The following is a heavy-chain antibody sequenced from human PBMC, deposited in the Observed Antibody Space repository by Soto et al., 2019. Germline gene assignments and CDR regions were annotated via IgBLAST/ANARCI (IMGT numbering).Heavy chain of an antibody. Sequence: PGESLKISCKHSGYSFTNYWIAWVRQVPGKGLEWMGKIDPSDSYTAYSPSFQGHITISADKSSSTAYLQWSSLKASDSAMYYCAALVIAATGAWFDPWGQGTLVTVSS. J-gene: IGHJ5*02. CDR3: AALVIAATGAWFDP. CDR2: IDPSDSYT. V-gene: IGHV5-10-1*01. CDR1: GYSFTNYW. D-gene: IGHD6-13*01.